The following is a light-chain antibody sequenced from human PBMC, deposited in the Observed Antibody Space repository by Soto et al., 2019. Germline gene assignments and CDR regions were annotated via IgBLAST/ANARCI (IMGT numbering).Light chain of an antibody. J-gene: IGKJ1*01. CDR3: QHYETYPA. Sequence: DIQMTQSPSTLSASVGDSVTIACRASQSISSWLAWYQQKPGIAPKLLISDASGLESGVPSRFSGSGSGTEFTLTISSLQPDDFATYYCQHYETYPAFGQGTQVEIK. CDR1: QSISSW. CDR2: DAS. V-gene: IGKV1-5*01.